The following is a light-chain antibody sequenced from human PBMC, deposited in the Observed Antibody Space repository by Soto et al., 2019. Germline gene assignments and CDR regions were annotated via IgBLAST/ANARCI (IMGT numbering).Light chain of an antibody. J-gene: IGKJ4*01. CDR2: AAS. CDR1: QNINIF. V-gene: IGKV1-39*01. Sequence: DIQVTQSPSSLSASVGDRVTITCRTSQNINIFLNWYQQKPGRAPMVVISAASNLESGVPSRFSGRGSGTEFTLTISNLQPGDSALYFCKESYSTPLAFGGGTKVDIK. CDR3: KESYSTPLA.